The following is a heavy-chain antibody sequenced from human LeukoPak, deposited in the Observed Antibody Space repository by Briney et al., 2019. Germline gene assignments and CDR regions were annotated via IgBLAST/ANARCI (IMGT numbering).Heavy chain of an antibody. D-gene: IGHD2-15*01. V-gene: IGHV5-51*01. Sequence: GESLKISCKGSGYSFSSYWIAWVRQMPGKGLEWMGIIYPGDSDTRYSPSFQGQVIISADKSISTAYLQWSSLKASDTAMYFCARQYCNGGSCYSDYWGQGTLVTVSS. CDR2: IYPGDSDT. J-gene: IGHJ4*02. CDR1: GYSFSSYW. CDR3: ARQYCNGGSCYSDY.